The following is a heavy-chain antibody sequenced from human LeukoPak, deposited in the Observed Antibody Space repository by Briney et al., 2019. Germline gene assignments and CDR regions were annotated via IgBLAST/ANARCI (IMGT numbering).Heavy chain of an antibody. Sequence: SETLSLTCTVSGASISNYYWSWIRQTPEKGLEWMGHIHTSGGSSYYPSLKSRLTTSIDTSRNQLSLKLTSVTAADTAVYFCARLGSYHDFWGQGALVTVSS. CDR1: GASISNYY. CDR3: ARLGSYHDF. CDR2: IHTSGGS. V-gene: IGHV4-4*09. D-gene: IGHD1-26*01. J-gene: IGHJ4*02.